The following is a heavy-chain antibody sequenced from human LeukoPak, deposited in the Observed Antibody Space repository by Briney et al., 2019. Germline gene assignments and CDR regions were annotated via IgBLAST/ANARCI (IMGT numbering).Heavy chain of an antibody. D-gene: IGHD3-10*01. V-gene: IGHV3-33*01. CDR1: GFTFSSYG. CDR2: IWYDGSNK. CDR3: ARGQPGSVAFDI. Sequence: GGSLRLSCAASGFTFSSYGMHWVRQAPGKGLEWVAVIWYDGSNKYYADSVKGRFTISRDNSKNTLYLQVNSLRAEDTAVYYCARGQPGSVAFDIWGQGTMVTVSS. J-gene: IGHJ3*02.